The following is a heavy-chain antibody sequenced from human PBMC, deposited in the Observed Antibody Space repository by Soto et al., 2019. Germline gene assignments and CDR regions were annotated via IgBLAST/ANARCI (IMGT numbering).Heavy chain of an antibody. J-gene: IGHJ4*02. CDR3: ANPPLERATLYSFDY. V-gene: IGHV3-30*18. Sequence: GGSLRLSCAASGFTFSSYGMHWVRQAPGKGLEWVAVISYDGSNKYYADSVKGRFTISRDNSKNTLYLQMNSLRAEDRALYYCANPPLERATLYSFDYWAQKPLFTPSS. CDR1: GFTFSSYG. CDR2: ISYDGSNK. D-gene: IGHD1-26*01.